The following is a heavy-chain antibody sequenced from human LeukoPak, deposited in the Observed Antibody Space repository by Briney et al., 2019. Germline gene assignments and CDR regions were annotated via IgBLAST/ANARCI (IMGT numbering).Heavy chain of an antibody. V-gene: IGHV1-69*04. CDR1: GGTFSSYA. Sequence: GASVKVSCKASGGTFSSYAISWVRQAPGQGLEWMGRIIPIFGIANYAQKFQGRVTITADKSTSTAYMVLSSLRSEDTAVYYCARAGSSLVWFDPWGQGTLVTVSS. D-gene: IGHD6-6*01. CDR2: IIPIFGIA. CDR3: ARAGSSLVWFDP. J-gene: IGHJ5*02.